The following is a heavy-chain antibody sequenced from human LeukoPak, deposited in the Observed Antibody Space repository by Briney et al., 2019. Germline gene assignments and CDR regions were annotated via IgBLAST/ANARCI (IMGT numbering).Heavy chain of an antibody. D-gene: IGHD4-17*01. J-gene: IGHJ4*02. CDR1: GFTFSSYS. CDR3: ARAPNYGDSSYFDY. Sequence: GGSLRLSCAASGFTFSSYSMNWVRQAPGKGLEWVAVIWYDGSNKYYADSVKGRFTISRDNSKNTLYLQMNSLRAEDTAVYFCARAPNYGDSSYFDYWGQGTLVTVSS. CDR2: IWYDGSNK. V-gene: IGHV3-33*08.